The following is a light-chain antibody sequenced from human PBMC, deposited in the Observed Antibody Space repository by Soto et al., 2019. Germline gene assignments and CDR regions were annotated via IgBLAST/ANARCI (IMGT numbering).Light chain of an antibody. CDR2: GVS. CDR3: PYYDLSPT. Sequence: EIVLTQSPGTLSLSPGERATLSCRARQSVSSGHLAWYQQRPGQAPRLLIYGVSSRATGIPDRFRGSGSGTDFTLTINRLEPEDFAVYHCPYYDLSPTFGQGTRLEIK. CDR1: QSVSSGH. J-gene: IGKJ5*01. V-gene: IGKV3-20*01.